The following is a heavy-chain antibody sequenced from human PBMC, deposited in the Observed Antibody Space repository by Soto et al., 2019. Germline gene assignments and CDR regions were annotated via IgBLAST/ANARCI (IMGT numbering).Heavy chain of an antibody. CDR2: IYHSGST. J-gene: IGHJ6*02. CDR1: GDSISPYY. Sequence: ASETLSLTCTVSGDSISPYYWTWLRQTPGKGLEWIGEIYHSGSTNYNPSLKSRVTISVDKSKNQFSLKLSSVTAADTAVYYCARDKVTTPLYYYYYGMDVWGQGTTVTVSS. V-gene: IGHV4-59*12. D-gene: IGHD4-17*01. CDR3: ARDKVTTPLYYYYYGMDV.